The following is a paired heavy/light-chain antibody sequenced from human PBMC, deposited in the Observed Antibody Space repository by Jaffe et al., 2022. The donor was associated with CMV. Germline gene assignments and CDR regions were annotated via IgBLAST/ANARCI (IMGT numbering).Light chain of an antibody. Sequence: AIRITQSPSSLSASTGDRVTITCRASQGISSYLAWYQQKPGKAPKLLIYAASTLQSGVPSRFSGSGSGTDFTLTISCLQSEDFATYYCQQYYSYPWTFGQGTKVEIK. CDR3: QQYYSYPWT. CDR1: QGISSY. V-gene: IGKV1-8*01. J-gene: IGKJ1*01. CDR2: AAS.
Heavy chain of an antibody. CDR1: GFTFSSYA. Sequence: EVQLVESGGGLVQPGGSLRLSCAASGFTFSSYAMSWVRQAPGKGLEWVSAISGSGGSTYYADSVKGRFTISRDNSKNTLYLQMNSLRAEDTAVYYCAKVVLRPPPYSSSGGFDYWGQGTLVTVSS. D-gene: IGHD6-13*01. J-gene: IGHJ4*02. CDR3: AKVVLRPPPYSSSGGFDY. CDR2: ISGSGGST. V-gene: IGHV3-23*04.